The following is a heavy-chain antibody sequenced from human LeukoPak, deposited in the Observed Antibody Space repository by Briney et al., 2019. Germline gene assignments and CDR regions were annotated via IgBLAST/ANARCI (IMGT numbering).Heavy chain of an antibody. V-gene: IGHV4-34*01. CDR3: ARGDILTGSVPLDC. CDR1: GGSFSGYY. CDR2: INHSGST. D-gene: IGHD3-9*01. Sequence: SETLSLTCAVYGGSFSGYYWSWIRQPPGKGLEWIGEINHSGSTNYNPSLKSRVTISVDTSKNQFSLKLSSVTAADTAVYYCARGDILTGSVPLDCWGQGTLVTVSS. J-gene: IGHJ4*02.